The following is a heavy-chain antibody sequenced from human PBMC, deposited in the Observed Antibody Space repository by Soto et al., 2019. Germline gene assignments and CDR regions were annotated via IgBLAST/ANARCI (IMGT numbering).Heavy chain of an antibody. J-gene: IGHJ5*02. Sequence: EVQLLESGGGLVQPGGSLRLSCAASGFTFSSYAMSWVRQAPGKGLEWVSAISGSGGSTYYADSVKGRFTISRDNSKNTLYLQMNSLRAEDTAVYYCAKGKRIYDDFDNWFDPWGQGTLVTVSS. CDR3: AKGKRIYDDFDNWFDP. V-gene: IGHV3-23*01. D-gene: IGHD3-3*01. CDR1: GFTFSSYA. CDR2: ISGSGGST.